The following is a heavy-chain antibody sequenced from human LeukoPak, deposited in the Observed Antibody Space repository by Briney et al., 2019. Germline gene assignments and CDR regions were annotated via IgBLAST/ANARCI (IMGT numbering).Heavy chain of an antibody. CDR2: MRYDGSNK. D-gene: IGHD5-18*01. V-gene: IGHV3-33*01. J-gene: IGHJ4*01. Sequence: PGGSLRLSCAASGFTFSSYGMHWVRQAPGKGLEWVAIMRYDGSNKYYADSVQGRFTISRDNSKNTLFLQMNSLRAEDTAVYYCSRDLLRGYSYGSLGYWGQGTLLT. CDR3: SRDLLRGYSYGSLGY. CDR1: GFTFSSYG.